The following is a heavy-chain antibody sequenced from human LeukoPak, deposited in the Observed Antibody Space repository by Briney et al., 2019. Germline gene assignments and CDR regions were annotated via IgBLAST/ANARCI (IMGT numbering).Heavy chain of an antibody. CDR1: GYSFTSYW. CDR3: ARPPGIAAAWFDP. CDR2: IYPGDSDT. Sequence: GESLKISCKGSGYSFTSYWIGWVRQMPGKGLEWMGIIYPGDSDTRYSPSFQGQVTISADKSISTAYLQWSSLKASNTAIYYCARPPGIAAAWFDPWGQGTLVTVSS. J-gene: IGHJ5*02. D-gene: IGHD6-13*01. V-gene: IGHV5-51*01.